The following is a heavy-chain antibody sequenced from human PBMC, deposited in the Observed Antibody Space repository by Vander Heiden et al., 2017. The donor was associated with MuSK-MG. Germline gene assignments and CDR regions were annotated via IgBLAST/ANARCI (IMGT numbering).Heavy chain of an antibody. CDR2: ISSDGSST. J-gene: IGHJ5*02. D-gene: IGHD6-19*01. CDR3: ARGVSGWNNWFDP. Sequence: EVQLVESGGGLVQPGGSLRLSCAASGFPFSSYCMHWVRQAPGKGRVWVSRISSDGSSTTYADSVKGRFTISRDNAKNTLYLQMNSLRAEDTAVYYCARGVSGWNNWFDPWGQGTLVTVSS. V-gene: IGHV3-74*01. CDR1: GFPFSSYC.